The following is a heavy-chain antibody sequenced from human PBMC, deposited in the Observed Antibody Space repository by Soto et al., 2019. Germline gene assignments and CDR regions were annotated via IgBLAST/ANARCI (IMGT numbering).Heavy chain of an antibody. CDR3: ARTRGTNDFDL. D-gene: IGHD2-8*01. Sequence: QVQLQESGPGLVKPSETLSLTCTVSGGSISSYYWSWIRQHPGKGLEWIGYIYYSGSTNYNPSLKSRVTISVDTSKNQFSLKLSSVTAADTAVYYCARTRGTNDFDLWGRGTLVTVSS. V-gene: IGHV4-59*01. J-gene: IGHJ2*01. CDR2: IYYSGST. CDR1: GGSISSYY.